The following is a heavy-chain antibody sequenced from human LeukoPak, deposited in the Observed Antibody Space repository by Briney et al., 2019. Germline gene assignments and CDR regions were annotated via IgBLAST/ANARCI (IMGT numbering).Heavy chain of an antibody. CDR2: IIPIFGTA. CDR1: GGTFSIYA. CDR3: ARVGALSGSYYIDGAFDI. Sequence: AVKVSCKASGGTFSIYAISWVRQAPGQGLEWMGGIIPIFGTANYAQKFQGRVTITADESTSTAYMELSSLRSEDTAVYYCARVGALSGSYYIDGAFDIWGQGTMVTVSS. V-gene: IGHV1-69*13. D-gene: IGHD1-26*01. J-gene: IGHJ3*02.